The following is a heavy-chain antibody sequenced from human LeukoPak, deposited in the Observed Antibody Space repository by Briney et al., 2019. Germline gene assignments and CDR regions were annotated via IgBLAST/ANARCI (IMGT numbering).Heavy chain of an antibody. V-gene: IGHV3-74*01. Sequence: PGGSLSLSCAASGFTFRRYWMHWVRQAPGKGLVWVSRINSDGSSTNYADSVKGRFTISRDNAKNTLYVQMNSLRAEDTAVYYCARVGGYDILTGYYNNRFDYWGQGTLVTVSS. J-gene: IGHJ4*02. D-gene: IGHD3-9*01. CDR2: INSDGSST. CDR3: ARVGGYDILTGYYNNRFDY. CDR1: GFTFRRYW.